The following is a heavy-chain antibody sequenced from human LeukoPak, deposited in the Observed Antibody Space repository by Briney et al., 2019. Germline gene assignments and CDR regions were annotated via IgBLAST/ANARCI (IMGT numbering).Heavy chain of an antibody. CDR1: GGTFSNYA. CDR2: IIPIFGTA. Sequence: ASVKVSCKASGGTFSNYAISWVRQAPGQGLEWMGGIIPIFGTANYAQKFRGRVTITADKSTRTAYMELSSLRAEDTAVYYCAKDYRYSSSSEIGEPYFDYWGQGTLVTVSS. D-gene: IGHD6-6*01. V-gene: IGHV1-69*06. CDR3: AKDYRYSSSSEIGEPYFDY. J-gene: IGHJ4*02.